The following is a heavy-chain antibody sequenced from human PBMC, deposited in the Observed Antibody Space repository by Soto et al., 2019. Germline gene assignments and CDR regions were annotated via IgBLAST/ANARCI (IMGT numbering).Heavy chain of an antibody. J-gene: IGHJ4*02. CDR2: ISAYNGNT. D-gene: IGHD3-22*01. CDR1: GYTFTSYG. CDR3: ARDHPYYDSSGYTDY. V-gene: IGHV1-18*01. Sequence: QVQLVQSGAEVKKPGASVKVSCKASGYTFTSYGISWVRQAPGQGLEWMGWISAYNGNTNYAQKLQGRVTMTTDTTKSRAYTELRSLRSDDTAVYYCARDHPYYDSSGYTDYWGQGTLVTVSS.